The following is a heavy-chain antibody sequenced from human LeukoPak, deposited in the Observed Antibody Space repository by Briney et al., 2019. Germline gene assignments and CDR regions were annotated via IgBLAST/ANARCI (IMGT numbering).Heavy chain of an antibody. CDR1: GFTFSSYA. V-gene: IGHV3-23*01. Sequence: WGSLRLSCAASGFTFSSYAMSWVRQAPGKGLEWVSAISGSGGSTYYADSVKGRFTISRDYSKNTLYLQMNSLRAEDTAVYYCAKALRFLAWLPLSGWGQGTLVTVSS. CDR2: ISGSGGST. J-gene: IGHJ4*02. CDR3: AKALRFLAWLPLSG. D-gene: IGHD3-3*01.